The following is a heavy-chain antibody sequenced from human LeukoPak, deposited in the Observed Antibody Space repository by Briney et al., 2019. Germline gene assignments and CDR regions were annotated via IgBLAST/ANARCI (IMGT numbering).Heavy chain of an antibody. J-gene: IGHJ4*02. V-gene: IGHV3-48*02. CDR2: IDERRTV. D-gene: IGHD5-18*01. CDR1: GFTFSSLP. Sequence: GGSLRLSCAASGFTFSSLPMNWVRQAPRKGLEWAANIDERRTVNYADSVKGRFTISRDNAKNSLYLQMNGLRDEDTAVYYCATYSYGLRSFDYWGRGTLVTVSS. CDR3: ATYSYGLRSFDY.